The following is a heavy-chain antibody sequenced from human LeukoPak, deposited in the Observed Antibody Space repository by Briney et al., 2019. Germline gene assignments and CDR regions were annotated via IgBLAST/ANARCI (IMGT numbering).Heavy chain of an antibody. CDR1: GFTFSSYG. CDR2: IWTDGSKK. V-gene: IGHV3-33*01. CDR3: VRRGAGTYDSDY. D-gene: IGHD1-26*01. J-gene: IGHJ4*02. Sequence: PGGSLRLSCAASGFTFSSYGMHWVRQAPGKGLEWVTVIWTDGSKKYYVDSVKGRCSISRDNSNNILYLQMDSLRVEDTAVYYCVRRGAGTYDSDYWGQGTLVTVST.